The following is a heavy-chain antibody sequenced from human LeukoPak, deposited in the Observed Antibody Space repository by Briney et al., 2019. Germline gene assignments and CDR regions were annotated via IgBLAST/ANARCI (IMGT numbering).Heavy chain of an antibody. V-gene: IGHV3-23*01. D-gene: IGHD3-22*01. Sequence: GGSLRLSCAASGLRFSTYSMRWVRQAPGKGLEWVSAISASGGSTTYPDSVKGRFTISRDNAKNTLYLQMNSLRAEDTALYYCLKEGKDTAWFKNWGQGRLVTVSS. CDR2: ISASGGST. CDR1: GLRFSTYS. J-gene: IGHJ1*01. CDR3: LKEGKDTAWFKN.